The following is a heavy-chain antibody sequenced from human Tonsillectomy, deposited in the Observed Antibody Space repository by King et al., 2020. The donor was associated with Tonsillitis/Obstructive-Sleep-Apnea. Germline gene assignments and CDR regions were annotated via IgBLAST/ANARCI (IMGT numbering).Heavy chain of an antibody. CDR3: VKKRSSSSAFDS. D-gene: IGHD6-6*01. J-gene: IGHJ4*02. CDR2: ISNNGGSNT. Sequence: VQLVESGGGLVQPGGSLKLSCSASGFTFSSFAMHWVRQAPGKGLEYVSTISNNGGSNTYYSDSVKVRFTISRDNSKNTLYLQMRSLRAVDTAVYYCVKKRSSSSAFDSWGQGTLVTVSS. V-gene: IGHV3-64D*06. CDR1: GFTFSSFA.